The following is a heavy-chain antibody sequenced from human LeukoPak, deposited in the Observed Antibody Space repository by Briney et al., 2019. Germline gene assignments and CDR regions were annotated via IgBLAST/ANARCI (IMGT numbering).Heavy chain of an antibody. CDR3: AISSTSAGWFDP. CDR2: IYHSGST. J-gene: IGHJ5*02. Sequence: SETLSLTCTASGGSISSGGYYWSWIRQPPGKGLEWIGYIYHSGSTYYNPSLKSRVTISVDRSKNQFSLKLSSVTAADTAVYYCAISSTSAGWFDPWGQGTLVTVSS. D-gene: IGHD2-2*01. V-gene: IGHV4-30-2*01. CDR1: GGSISSGGYY.